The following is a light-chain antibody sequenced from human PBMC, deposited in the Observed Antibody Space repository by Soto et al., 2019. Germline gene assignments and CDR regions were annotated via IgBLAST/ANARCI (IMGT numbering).Light chain of an antibody. V-gene: IGKV2-28*01. Sequence: DIVMSQSPLSLPVTPGEPASISCRSGESLLHGNGYNYLDWYLQKPGQSPQLLIYLGSTRASGVPDRFSGGGSGTDFTLKISRVEAEDVGFFFCMQALQTPFTFGPG. CDR3: MQALQTPFT. J-gene: IGKJ3*01. CDR1: ESLLHGNGYNY. CDR2: LGS.